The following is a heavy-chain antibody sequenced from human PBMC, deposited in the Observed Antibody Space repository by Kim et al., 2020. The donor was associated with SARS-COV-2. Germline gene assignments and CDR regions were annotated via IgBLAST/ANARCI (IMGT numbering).Heavy chain of an antibody. V-gene: IGHV5-51*01. Sequence: GESLKISCKGSGYSFTSYWIGWVRQMPGKGLEWMGIIYPGDSDTRYSPSFQGQVTISADKSISTAYLQWSSLKASDTAMYYCARWYDILTGYYKASFGYWGQGAMVTVSS. CDR3: ARWYDILTGYYKASFGY. CDR1: GYSFTSYW. J-gene: IGHJ4*02. D-gene: IGHD3-9*01. CDR2: IYPGDSDT.